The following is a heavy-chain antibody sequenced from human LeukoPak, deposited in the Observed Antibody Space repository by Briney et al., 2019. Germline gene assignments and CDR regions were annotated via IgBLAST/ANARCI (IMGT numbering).Heavy chain of an antibody. Sequence: SQTLSLTCTVSSGSISSGGYYWGWIRQHPGKGLEWIGYIYYSGSTYYNPSLKSRVTISVDTSKNQFSLKLSSVTAADTAVYYCARNVVVTAPRPGDAFDIWGQGTMVTVSS. CDR3: ARNVVVTAPRPGDAFDI. J-gene: IGHJ3*02. D-gene: IGHD2-21*02. V-gene: IGHV4-31*03. CDR2: IYYSGST. CDR1: SGSISSGGYY.